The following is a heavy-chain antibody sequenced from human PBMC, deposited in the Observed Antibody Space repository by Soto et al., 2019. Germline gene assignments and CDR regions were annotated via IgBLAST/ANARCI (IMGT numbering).Heavy chain of an antibody. J-gene: IGHJ4*02. CDR3: TTETIAPMATGGPARF. D-gene: IGHD2-8*02. CDR1: GDTFRNYV. Sequence: VQLAQSGAEVKKSGSSVKVSCKASGDTFRNYVIGWVRQAPGQGLEWMGNIFPSLGSTNYAQQLRDRLTISADESASIAYLDLSSLRSDDTAVYYCTTETIAPMATGGPARFWGQGTVVTVSS. CDR2: IFPSLGST. V-gene: IGHV1-69*11.